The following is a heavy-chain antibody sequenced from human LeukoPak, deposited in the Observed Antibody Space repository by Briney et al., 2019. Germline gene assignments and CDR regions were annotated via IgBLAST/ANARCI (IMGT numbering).Heavy chain of an antibody. J-gene: IGHJ4*02. D-gene: IGHD2-2*01. CDR1: GFTFSNAW. V-gene: IGHV3-7*03. CDR2: INQDASDK. CDR3: ARLSCSSTNCYNFLNY. Sequence: GGSLRLSCAASGFTFSNAWMSWVRQAPGEGLEGVASINQDASDKRYVDSVKGRFTISRDNTKTSLYLQMDSLRTEDTAIYYCARLSCSSTNCYNFLNYWGQGTLVTVSS.